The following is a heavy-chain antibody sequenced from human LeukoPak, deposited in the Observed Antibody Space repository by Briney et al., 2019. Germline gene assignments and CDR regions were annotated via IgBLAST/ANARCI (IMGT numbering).Heavy chain of an antibody. CDR3: ARDRTIYFDQ. J-gene: IGHJ4*02. D-gene: IGHD3-3*01. CDR1: GFNFRSYG. Sequence: PGRSLRLSCAASGFNFRSYGMHWVRQAPGKGLEWVAVIWCDGSNKYYADSVKGRFIISRDNSKNTLSLQMNSLRAEDTAVYYCARDRTIYFDQWGQGILVTVSS. V-gene: IGHV3-33*01. CDR2: IWCDGSNK.